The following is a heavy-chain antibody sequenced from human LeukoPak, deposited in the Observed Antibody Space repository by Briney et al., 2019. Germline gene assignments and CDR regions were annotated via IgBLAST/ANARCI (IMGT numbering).Heavy chain of an antibody. CDR2: INPNSGGT. V-gene: IGHV1-2*02. CDR3: ARSITMVRGAPRYYYMDV. D-gene: IGHD3-10*01. Sequence: GASVKVSCKASGYTFTGYYMHWVRQAPGQGLEWMGWINPNSGGTNYAQKFQGRVTMTRDTSISTAYMELSSLRSEDTAVYYCARSITMVRGAPRYYYMDVWGKGTTVTISS. CDR1: GYTFTGYY. J-gene: IGHJ6*03.